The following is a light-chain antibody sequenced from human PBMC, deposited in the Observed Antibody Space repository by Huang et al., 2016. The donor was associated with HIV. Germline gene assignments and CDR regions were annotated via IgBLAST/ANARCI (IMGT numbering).Light chain of an antibody. CDR3: QQYNNWPPWT. V-gene: IGKV3-15*01. CDR2: GAS. J-gene: IGKJ1*01. CDR1: QRVSNN. Sequence: EIVMTQSPVTLSVSPGERATHSCKASQRVSNNLAWYQQKPGQAPRLLIYGASTRATGIPARFSGSGSGTEFTLNINNLGSGDFAVYYCQQYNNWPPWTFGQGTKVEIK.